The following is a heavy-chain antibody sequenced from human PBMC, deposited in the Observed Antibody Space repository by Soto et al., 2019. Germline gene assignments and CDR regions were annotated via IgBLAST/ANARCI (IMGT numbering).Heavy chain of an antibody. V-gene: IGHV3-21*01. CDR2: ITTSTSSNV. D-gene: IGHD2-8*01. J-gene: IGHJ4*02. CDR1: GFSVATYN. Sequence: GGFLRLSCAASGFSVATYNMNWVRQAPGKGLEWVSSITTSTSSNVYYADSVKGRFTISRDSAKNSLYLQMNSLRAEDTALYFCALYDALFFDYRGQGTLVTVSS. CDR3: ALYDALFFDY.